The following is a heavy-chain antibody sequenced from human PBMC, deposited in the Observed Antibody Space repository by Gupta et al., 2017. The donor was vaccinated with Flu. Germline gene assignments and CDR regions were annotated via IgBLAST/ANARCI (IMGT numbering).Heavy chain of an antibody. CDR3: TNLGYCTSTNCYVHSFDI. D-gene: IGHD2-2*01. V-gene: IGHV3-23*01. J-gene: IGHJ3*02. CDR2: ISNNVRST. Sequence: GKGGEWVARISNNVRSTYYANSVKSLYTKSRVNSKNSLFLQMTSLRAEDTAIYYFTNLGYCTSTNCYVHSFDIWGQGTLVTVSS.